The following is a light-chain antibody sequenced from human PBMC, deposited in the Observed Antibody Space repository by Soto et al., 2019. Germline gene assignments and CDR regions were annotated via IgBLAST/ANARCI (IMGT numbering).Light chain of an antibody. V-gene: IGKV1-17*01. J-gene: IGKJ2*01. Sequence: DIQMTQSPSSLSASVGDRVTITCRASQGIRNDLGWFQQKPGKAPKRLIYSISILESGVPSRFIGSESWTEFTLTISSLQPEYFATYYCLQHHSFPFTFGQGTKLEI. CDR2: SIS. CDR3: LQHHSFPFT. CDR1: QGIRND.